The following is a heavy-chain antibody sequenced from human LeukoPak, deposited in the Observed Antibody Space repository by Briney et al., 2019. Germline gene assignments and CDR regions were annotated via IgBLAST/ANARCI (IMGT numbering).Heavy chain of an antibody. CDR3: AREDGYSDSSEFDY. Sequence: GGSLRLSCVASGFTFSSRDWMTWVRQAPGKGLEWVSSISNSGSDIYYRDSVKGRFTISRDNAKNSLDLHLNSLRAEDTAVYYCAREDGYSDSSEFDYWGQGTLVLVSS. D-gene: IGHD5-24*01. CDR2: ISNSGSDI. J-gene: IGHJ4*02. CDR1: GFTFSSRDW. V-gene: IGHV3-21*01.